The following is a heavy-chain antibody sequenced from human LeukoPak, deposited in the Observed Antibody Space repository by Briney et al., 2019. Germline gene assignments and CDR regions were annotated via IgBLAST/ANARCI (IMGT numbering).Heavy chain of an antibody. D-gene: IGHD3-10*02. J-gene: IGHJ4*02. V-gene: IGHV4-34*01. CDR2: INHSGST. CDR3: GRSSVRGAIEY. Sequence: PSETLSLTCAVYGGSFSGYYWSWIRQPPGKGLEWIGEINHSGSTNYNPSLKSRVTISVDTSKNQFSLKMSSVTAADTAVYYCGRSSVRGAIEYWGQGTLVTVSS. CDR1: GGSFSGYY.